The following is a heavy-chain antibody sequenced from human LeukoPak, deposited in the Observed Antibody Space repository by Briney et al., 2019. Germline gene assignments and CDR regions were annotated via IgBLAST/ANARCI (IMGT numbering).Heavy chain of an antibody. J-gene: IGHJ6*03. CDR1: GGSISSYY. Sequence: SETLSLTCTVSGGSISSYYWSWIRQPRGKGLEWIGHIYYSGSTNYNPSLKSRVTISVDTSKNQFSLKLSSVTAADTAVYYCATYSYGPYYYYYYMDVWGKGTTVTVSS. CDR3: ATYSYGPYYYYYYMDV. D-gene: IGHD5-18*01. V-gene: IGHV4-59*01. CDR2: IYYSGST.